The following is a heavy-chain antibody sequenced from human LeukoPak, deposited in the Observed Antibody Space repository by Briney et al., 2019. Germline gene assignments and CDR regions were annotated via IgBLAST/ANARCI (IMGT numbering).Heavy chain of an antibody. D-gene: IGHD2-2*02. V-gene: IGHV4-4*07. J-gene: IGHJ6*03. CDR3: ARDQATAIHTTHYYYVDV. CDR1: GGSISNYY. Sequence: SGTLSHTCTVSGGSISNYYWSWIRQPAGKGLEWIGRIYTSGSTNYNPSLQSRGTISVDKSKNQCSLTLSSVTAADTAVYYCARDQATAIHTTHYYYVDVWGKGTTVTVSS. CDR2: IYTSGST.